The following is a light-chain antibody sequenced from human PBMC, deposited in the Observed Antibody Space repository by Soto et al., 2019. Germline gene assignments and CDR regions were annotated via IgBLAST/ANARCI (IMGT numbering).Light chain of an antibody. J-gene: IGLJ1*01. CDR1: SCDVGSYNL. V-gene: IGLV2-23*02. CDR3: CSYAGTPRV. Sequence: QSAQTQPASVSGSPGQSITISCTGTSCDVGSYNLVSWYQQHPGKAPKLMIYEVSKRPSGVSNRFSGSKSGNTASLTISGLQAEDEADYYCCSYAGTPRVFGTGTKVTVL. CDR2: EVS.